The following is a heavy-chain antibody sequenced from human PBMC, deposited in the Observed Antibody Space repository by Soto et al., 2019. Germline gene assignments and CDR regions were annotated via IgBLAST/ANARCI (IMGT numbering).Heavy chain of an antibody. J-gene: IGHJ4*02. CDR2: IKEDGGKT. CDR3: SRDYYGPGPD. CDR1: GLTLSRYW. V-gene: IGHV3-7*04. Sequence: EVQLVESGGGLVQPGGSLRLSCVASGLTLSRYWMSWVRQVPGKGLEWVANIKEDGGKTYYVDSVKGRFTISRDNAKNSVYLQMNSLRVEDTAVYYCSRDYYGPGPDWGQGTLVIVSS. D-gene: IGHD3-22*01.